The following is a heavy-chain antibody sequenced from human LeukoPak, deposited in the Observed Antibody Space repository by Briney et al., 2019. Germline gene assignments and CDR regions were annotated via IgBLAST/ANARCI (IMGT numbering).Heavy chain of an antibody. CDR2: IYTRGST. J-gene: IGHJ3*02. D-gene: IGHD2-15*01. CDR3: ARGRYCSADICSGGDAFDI. V-gene: IGHV4-4*07. CDR1: GGSINNYY. Sequence: PSETLSLTCTVSGGSINNYYWSWVWQPAGKGLGWIGRIYTRGSTKYNPYLKSAVTMSVATSKNQFSLKLSSVTAADTAVYYCARGRYCSADICSGGDAFDIWGQGTMVSVSS.